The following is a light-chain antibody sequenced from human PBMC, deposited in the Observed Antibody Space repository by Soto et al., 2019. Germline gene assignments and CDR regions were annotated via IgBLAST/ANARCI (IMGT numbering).Light chain of an antibody. V-gene: IGKV3-15*01. CDR1: QSVSSN. Sequence: EIVMTQSPATLSVSPGERATLSCRASQSVSSNLAWYQQKPGQAPRLLIYGASTRATGIPARLSGSGSATEFTLTISSLQSEDFAVYYCHQYNNWPRTFGQGTKVDIK. J-gene: IGKJ1*01. CDR2: GAS. CDR3: HQYNNWPRT.